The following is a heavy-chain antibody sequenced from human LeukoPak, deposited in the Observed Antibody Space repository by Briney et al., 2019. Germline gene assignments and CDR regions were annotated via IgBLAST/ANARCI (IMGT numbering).Heavy chain of an antibody. J-gene: IGHJ4*02. Sequence: SETRSLTCTVSGYSISSGYYWGWIRQPPGKGLEWIGSIYHSGSTYYNPSLKSRVTISVDTSKNQFSLKLSSVTAADTAVYYCARDGYNSDYFDYWGQGTLVTVSS. V-gene: IGHV4-38-2*02. CDR2: IYHSGST. CDR3: ARDGYNSDYFDY. D-gene: IGHD5-24*01. CDR1: GYSISSGYY.